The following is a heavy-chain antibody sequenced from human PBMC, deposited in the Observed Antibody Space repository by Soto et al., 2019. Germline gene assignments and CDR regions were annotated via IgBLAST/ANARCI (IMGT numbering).Heavy chain of an antibody. CDR2: TTAILGTR. Sequence: GASVKVSCKASGDTLSHYGVSWVRQVPGKGLEWMGGTTAILGTRDYAQKFQGRMTITSDESTTTSYMELNSLTSDDTAVYYCAAGDSSDTGDHWGQGTLVTSPQ. V-gene: IGHV1-69*13. CDR3: AAGDSSDTGDH. CDR1: GDTLSHYG. D-gene: IGHD5-18*01. J-gene: IGHJ4*02.